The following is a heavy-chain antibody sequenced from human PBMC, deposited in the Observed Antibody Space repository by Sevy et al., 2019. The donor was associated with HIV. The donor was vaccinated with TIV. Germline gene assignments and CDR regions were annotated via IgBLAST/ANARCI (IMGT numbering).Heavy chain of an antibody. Sequence: GGSLRLSCAASGVTFSSYGIHWVRQAPGKGLEWVAVISYDGSKKNHAESMKGRFTISRDNSKNTLYLEMSSLRPEDTAVYYCAHSSGLYGYYYGMDVWGQGTTVTVPS. CDR3: AHSSGLYGYYYGMDV. CDR1: GVTFSSYG. V-gene: IGHV3-30*03. D-gene: IGHD4-17*01. CDR2: ISYDGSKK. J-gene: IGHJ6*02.